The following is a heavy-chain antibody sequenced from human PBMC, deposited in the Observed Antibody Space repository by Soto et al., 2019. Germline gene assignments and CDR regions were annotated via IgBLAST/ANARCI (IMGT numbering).Heavy chain of an antibody. Sequence: SGGSLRLSCVGSGFTFSTYSINWVRQAPGKGLEWVSSISSRSDIYYADSVKGRFTISRDNAKNSVSLQMNSQRPEDTAVYYCARKYTAWPLAYGLDVWGQGTTVTVSS. CDR3: ARKYTAWPLAYGLDV. CDR2: ISSRSDI. V-gene: IGHV3-21*01. CDR1: GFTFSTYS. D-gene: IGHD2-2*02. J-gene: IGHJ6*02.